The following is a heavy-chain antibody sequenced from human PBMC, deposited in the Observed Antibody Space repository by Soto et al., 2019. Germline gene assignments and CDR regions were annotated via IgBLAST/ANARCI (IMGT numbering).Heavy chain of an antibody. CDR3: AADSQFGRYSSGWNTGIDY. D-gene: IGHD6-19*01. CDR1: GFTFTSSA. J-gene: IGHJ4*02. Sequence: ASVKVSCKASGFTFTSSAVQWVRQARGQRLEWIGWIVVDSGNTNYAQKFQERVTITRDMSTSTAYMELSSLRSEDTAVYYCAADSQFGRYSSGWNTGIDYWGQGTLVTVSS. CDR2: IVVDSGNT. V-gene: IGHV1-58*01.